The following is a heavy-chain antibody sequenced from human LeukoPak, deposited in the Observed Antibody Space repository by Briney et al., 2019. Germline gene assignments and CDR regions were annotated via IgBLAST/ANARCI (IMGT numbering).Heavy chain of an antibody. CDR1: GGSISSYY. D-gene: IGHD4-17*01. J-gene: IGHJ4*02. Sequence: SETLSLTCTVSGGSISSYYWSRIRQPPGKGLEWIGYIYYSGSTNYNPSLKSRVTISVDTSKNQFSLRLSSVTAADTAVYYCARDMGGADYGFYWAQGTLVTVSS. CDR2: IYYSGST. CDR3: ARDMGGADYGFY. V-gene: IGHV4-59*01.